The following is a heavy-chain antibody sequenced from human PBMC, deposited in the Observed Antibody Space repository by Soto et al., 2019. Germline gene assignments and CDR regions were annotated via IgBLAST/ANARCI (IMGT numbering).Heavy chain of an antibody. J-gene: IGHJ4*02. CDR2: ISYDGSNK. D-gene: IGHD5-18*01. CDR3: ARGYSYGKFDY. V-gene: IGHV3-30-3*01. Sequence: ESGGGVVQPGRSLRLSCAASGFTFSSYAMHWVRQAPGKGLEWVAVISYDGSNKYYADSVKGRFTISRDNSKNTLYLQMNSLRAEDTAVYYCARGYSYGKFDYWGQGTLVTVSS. CDR1: GFTFSSYA.